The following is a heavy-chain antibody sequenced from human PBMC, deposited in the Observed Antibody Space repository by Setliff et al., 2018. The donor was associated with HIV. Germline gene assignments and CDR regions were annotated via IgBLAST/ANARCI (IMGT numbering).Heavy chain of an antibody. Sequence: KTSETLSLTCSVSGASVSSYYWTWIRRPAGKGLEWIGRFYSSGGTYYNPSFDSRVSMSIDTSKNQFLLKLTSVTAADTAVYYCARFLHNWLDPWGQGTLVTVSS. V-gene: IGHV4-4*07. CDR1: GASVSSYY. CDR3: ARFLHNWLDP. CDR2: FYSSGGT. J-gene: IGHJ5*02.